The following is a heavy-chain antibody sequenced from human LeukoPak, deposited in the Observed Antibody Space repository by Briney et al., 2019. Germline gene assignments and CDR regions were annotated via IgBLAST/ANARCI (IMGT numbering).Heavy chain of an antibody. CDR2: ISSSGSTV. Sequence: GGSLRLSCAASGFTFSNYAMNWVRQAPGKGLEWVSYISSSGSTVYYADSVRDRFTISRDNAKNSLYLQMNSLRAEDTAVYYCARDKGDYDTSGSLFVFGGQGTLVTVSS. D-gene: IGHD3-22*01. CDR1: GFTFSNYA. CDR3: ARDKGDYDTSGSLFVF. V-gene: IGHV3-48*04. J-gene: IGHJ4*02.